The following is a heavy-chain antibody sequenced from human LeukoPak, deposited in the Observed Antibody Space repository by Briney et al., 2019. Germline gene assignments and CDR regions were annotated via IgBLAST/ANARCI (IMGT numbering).Heavy chain of an antibody. Sequence: GASVKVSCKASGGTFSSYAISWVRQAPGQGLEWMGGIIPIFGTANYAQKFQGRVTITADESTSTAYMELSSLRSEDTAVYYCARPGVDTAMAHKVHYYYMDVWGKGTTVTVSS. CDR1: GGTFSSYA. D-gene: IGHD5-18*01. CDR3: ARPGVDTAMAHKVHYYYMDV. V-gene: IGHV1-69*13. CDR2: IIPIFGTA. J-gene: IGHJ6*03.